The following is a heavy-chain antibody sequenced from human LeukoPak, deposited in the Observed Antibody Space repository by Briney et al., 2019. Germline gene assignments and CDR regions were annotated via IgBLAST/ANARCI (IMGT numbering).Heavy chain of an antibody. Sequence: GGSLGLSCAASGFTFSSYAMSWVRQAPGKGLEWVSAISGSGGSTYYADSVKGRFTISRDNSKNTLYLQMNSLRAEDTAVYYCAKDLSYYDSSGYYSWFDPWGQGTLVTVSS. V-gene: IGHV3-23*01. CDR2: ISGSGGST. CDR3: AKDLSYYDSSGYYSWFDP. CDR1: GFTFSSYA. D-gene: IGHD3-22*01. J-gene: IGHJ5*02.